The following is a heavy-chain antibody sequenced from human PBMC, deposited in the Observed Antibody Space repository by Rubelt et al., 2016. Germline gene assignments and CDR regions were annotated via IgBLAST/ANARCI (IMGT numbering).Heavy chain of an antibody. J-gene: IGHJ4*02. CDR1: GGSISSRSYY. CDR2: IYYSGST. Sequence: QLQLQESGPGPVKPSETLSLTCTVSGGSISSRSYYWGWIRQPPGKGLEWIGSIYYSGSTSYNQSPKSRVIISVDTYTNQFPLRRKSVTAADTAVYYWAGVGQLFFPHFDYWGQGTLVTVSS. V-gene: IGHV4-39*01. D-gene: IGHD2-21*01. CDR3: AGVGQLFFPHFDY.